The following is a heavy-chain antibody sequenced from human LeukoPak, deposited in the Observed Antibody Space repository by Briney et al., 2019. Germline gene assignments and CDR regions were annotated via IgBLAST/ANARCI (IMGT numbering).Heavy chain of an antibody. V-gene: IGHV3-30*04. CDR2: ISFDGSNK. Sequence: PGGSLGLSCAASRFTFSSFAMHWVRQAPGKGLEWVAIISFDGSNKYYADSVKGRFTISRDNSKNTLYLQMNSLSSEDTAVYYCARPGFYDSSAYYDFWGQGTLVTVSS. D-gene: IGHD3-22*01. J-gene: IGHJ4*02. CDR1: RFTFSSFA. CDR3: ARPGFYDSSAYYDF.